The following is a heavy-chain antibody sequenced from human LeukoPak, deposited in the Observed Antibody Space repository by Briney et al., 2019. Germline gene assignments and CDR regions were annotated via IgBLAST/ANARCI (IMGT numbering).Heavy chain of an antibody. CDR3: ARVSGFGFWSGYAPPMYYYYGMDV. Sequence: GASVKVSCKASGYTFTSYGISWVRQAPGQGLEWMGWISAYNGNTNYAQKLQGGVTMTTDTSTSTAYMELRSLRSDDTAVYYCARVSGFGFWSGYAPPMYYYYGMDVWGQGTTVTVSS. J-gene: IGHJ6*02. V-gene: IGHV1-18*01. CDR2: ISAYNGNT. D-gene: IGHD3-3*01. CDR1: GYTFTSYG.